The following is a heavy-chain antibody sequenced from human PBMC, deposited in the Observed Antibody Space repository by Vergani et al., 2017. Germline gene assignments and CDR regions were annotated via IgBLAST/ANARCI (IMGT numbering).Heavy chain of an antibody. CDR3: VGGLPNYYYCXMDV. CDR1: GFSLRTSGMR. J-gene: IGHJ6*03. D-gene: IGHD3-16*01. CDR2: IDWDDDK. V-gene: IGHV2-70*04. Sequence: QVTLKESGPALVKPSQTLTLTCTFSGFSLRTSGMRVSWIRQPPGKALEWLARIDWDDDKFYSTSLKTRLTISKDTSKNQVVLTMTNMDPVDTATDCCVGGLPNYYYCXMDVWGKGTTVTVSS.